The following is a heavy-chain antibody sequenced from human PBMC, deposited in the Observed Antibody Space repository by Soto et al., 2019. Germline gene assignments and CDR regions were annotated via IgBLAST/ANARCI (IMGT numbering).Heavy chain of an antibody. Sequence: GGSLRLSGAASGFTFSSYAMSWVRQAPGKGLEWVSAISGSGGSTYYADSVKGRFTISRDNSKNTLYLQMNSLRAEDTAGYYCAKPVAAAPRYYYYGMDVWGQGTTVTVSS. CDR3: AKPVAAAPRYYYYGMDV. CDR2: ISGSGGST. J-gene: IGHJ6*02. CDR1: GFTFSSYA. V-gene: IGHV3-23*01. D-gene: IGHD6-13*01.